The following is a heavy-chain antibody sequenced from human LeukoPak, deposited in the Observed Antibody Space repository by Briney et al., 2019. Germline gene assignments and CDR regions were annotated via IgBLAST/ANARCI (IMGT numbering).Heavy chain of an antibody. D-gene: IGHD2-2*01. V-gene: IGHV3-15*01. Sequence: PGGSLRLSCVASGFTFSNTWMSWVRQAPGKGLEWVGRLKSQTDGGTTDYAAPVGGRFTISRDGSKNTLYLQMDSLKTDDTAVYYCATGPEPAAMVFDFWGQGTLVTVSS. CDR3: ATGPEPAAMVFDF. CDR1: GFTFSNTW. CDR2: LKSQTDGGTT. J-gene: IGHJ4*02.